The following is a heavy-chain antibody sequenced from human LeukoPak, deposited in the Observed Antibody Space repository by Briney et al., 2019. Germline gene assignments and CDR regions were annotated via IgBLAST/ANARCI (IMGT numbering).Heavy chain of an antibody. CDR1: GFSLSSYA. D-gene: IGHD1-14*01. CDR2: ISSNGGST. Sequence: PGGSLRLSCSASGFSLSSYAMHRVRQAPGKGLEYVSAISSNGGSTYYADSVKGRFTISRDNSKNTLYLQMSSLRAEDTAVYYCVKVLVTGANFDYWGQGTLVTVPS. V-gene: IGHV3-64D*06. CDR3: VKVLVTGANFDY. J-gene: IGHJ4*02.